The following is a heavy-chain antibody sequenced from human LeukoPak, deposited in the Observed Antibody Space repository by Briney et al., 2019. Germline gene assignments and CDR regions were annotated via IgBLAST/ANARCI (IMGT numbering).Heavy chain of an antibody. CDR1: GFTFNNYW. D-gene: IGHD6-19*01. CDR2: IKRDGSEK. CDR3: ASAGVAVAGTTRDYYMDV. J-gene: IGHJ6*03. V-gene: IGHV3-7*01. Sequence: GGSLRLSCAASGFTFNNYWMTWVRQAPGKGLEWVANIKRDGSEKSYVDSVRGRFTISRDNAKNSLYLQMNSLRAEDTAVYYCASAGVAVAGTTRDYYMDVWGKGTTVTVSS.